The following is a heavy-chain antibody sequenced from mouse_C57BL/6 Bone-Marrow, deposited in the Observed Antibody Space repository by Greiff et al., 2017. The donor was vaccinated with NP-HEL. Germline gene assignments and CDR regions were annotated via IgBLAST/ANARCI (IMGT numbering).Heavy chain of an antibody. V-gene: IGHV1-59*01. CDR3: ASPFYYGSSLDY. Sequence: QVQLQQPGAELVRPGTSVKLSCKASGYTFTSYWMHWVKQRPGQGLEWIGVIDPSDSYTHYNQKFKGKATLTVDKSSSTAYMQLSSLTSENSAVYYCASPFYYGSSLDYGGQGTTLTVSS. D-gene: IGHD1-1*01. CDR2: IDPSDSYT. J-gene: IGHJ2*01. CDR1: GYTFTSYW.